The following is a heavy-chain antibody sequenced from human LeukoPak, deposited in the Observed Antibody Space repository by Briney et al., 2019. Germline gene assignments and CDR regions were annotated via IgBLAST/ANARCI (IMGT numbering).Heavy chain of an antibody. V-gene: IGHV4-59*01. CDR2: IYYSGST. J-gene: IGHJ4*02. Sequence: SETLSLTCTVSGGSISSYYWSWIRQPPGKGLEWIGYIYYSGSTNYNPCLKSRVTISVDTSKNQFSLKLSSVTAADTAVYYCARHPDYWGQGTLVTVSS. CDR1: GGSISSYY. CDR3: ARHPDY.